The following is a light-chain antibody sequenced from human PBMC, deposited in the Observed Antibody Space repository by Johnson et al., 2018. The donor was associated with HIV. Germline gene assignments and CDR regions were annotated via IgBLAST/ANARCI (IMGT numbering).Light chain of an antibody. CDR2: DNN. J-gene: IGLJ1*01. Sequence: QSALTQPPSVSAAPGQKVTISCSGSTSNIGKSYVSWYQQLPGTAPKLLIYDNNRRPSGTPDRFSGSKSGTSATLAITGLQTGDEADYYCGTWDSSLSAGNVFGTGTKVTVL. CDR3: GTWDSSLSAGNV. CDR1: TSNIGKSY. V-gene: IGLV1-51*01.